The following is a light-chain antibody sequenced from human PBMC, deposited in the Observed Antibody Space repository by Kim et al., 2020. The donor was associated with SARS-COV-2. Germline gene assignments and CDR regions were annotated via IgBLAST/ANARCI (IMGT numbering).Light chain of an antibody. CDR2: GAS. CDR3: QQYGSSHPWT. J-gene: IGKJ1*01. Sequence: EIVLTQSPGTLSLSPGERATLSCRASQSVSSSYLAWYQQKPGQAPRLLIYGASSRATGIPDRFSGSGSGPDFTLTISRLEPEDFAVYYCQQYGSSHPWTFGQGTKVDIK. CDR1: QSVSSSY. V-gene: IGKV3-20*01.